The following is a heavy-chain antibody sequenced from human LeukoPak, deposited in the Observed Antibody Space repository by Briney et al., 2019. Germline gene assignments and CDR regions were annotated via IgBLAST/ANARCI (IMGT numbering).Heavy chain of an antibody. CDR3: VMRGYSVYTFLPDERYLDY. CDR1: RFTFTTYS. J-gene: IGHJ4*02. Sequence: GGGPRLSCSPSRFTFTTYSMDCVRPAPGRGVEYVLAISSNGGSTYYADSVKGRFTISRDNSKNTLYLQMSSLRAEDTAVYYCVMRGYSVYTFLPDERYLDYWGEGTLVTVSS. V-gene: IGHV3-64D*06. D-gene: IGHD5/OR15-5a*01. CDR2: ISSNGGST.